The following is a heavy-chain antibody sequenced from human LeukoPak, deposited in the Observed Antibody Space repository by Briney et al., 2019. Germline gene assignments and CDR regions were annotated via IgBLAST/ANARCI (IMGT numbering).Heavy chain of an antibody. J-gene: IGHJ3*02. V-gene: IGHV3-23*01. CDR1: GFTFSSHA. CDR3: AKNLPYPTDYGFDS. CDR2: IIGSGGST. Sequence: GGSLRLSCAASGFTFSSHAMSWVRQAPGMGLEWVSVIIGSGGSTYYADSVKGRFTISRDNSKNTLYLQMNSLRAEDTAVYYCAKNLPYPTDYGFDSWGQGTMVSVSS. D-gene: IGHD2-2*01.